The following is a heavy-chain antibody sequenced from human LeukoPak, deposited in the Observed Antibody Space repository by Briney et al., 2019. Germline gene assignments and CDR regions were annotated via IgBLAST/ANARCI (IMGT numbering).Heavy chain of an antibody. CDR2: ITSSGSTI. D-gene: IGHD6-13*01. J-gene: IGHJ6*02. CDR3: ARWLRGIAEEDGMDV. CDR1: GFTFSDYY. V-gene: IGHV3-11*01. Sequence: GGSLRLSCAASGFTFSDYYISWVRQAPGKGLEWVSYITSSGSTIYYADSVKGRFTISRDNAKNSLYLQMNSLRDEDTAVYYCARWLRGIAEEDGMDVWGQGTTVTVSS.